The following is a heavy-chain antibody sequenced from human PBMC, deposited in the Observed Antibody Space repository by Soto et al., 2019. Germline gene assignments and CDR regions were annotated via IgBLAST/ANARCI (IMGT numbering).Heavy chain of an antibody. Sequence: QVQLVQSGAEVKKPGSSVKVSCKASGGTFSSYAISWVRQAPGQGLEWMGGIIPIFGTANYAQKFQGRVTLHADESTSTAYMELSSLRSEDTAVYYCARVIRLRYCSSSRRYDYGMDVWGQGTTVTVSS. CDR3: ARVIRLRYCSSSRRYDYGMDV. V-gene: IGHV1-69*01. J-gene: IGHJ6*02. CDR2: IIPIFGTA. CDR1: GGTFSSYA. D-gene: IGHD6-6*01.